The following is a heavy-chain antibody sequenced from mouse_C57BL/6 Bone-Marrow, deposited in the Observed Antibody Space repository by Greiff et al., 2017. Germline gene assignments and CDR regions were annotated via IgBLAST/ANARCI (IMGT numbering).Heavy chain of an antibody. CDR3: ALKDDYDGFAY. D-gene: IGHD2-4*01. Sequence: EVKLQESGPVLVKPGASVKMSCKASGYTFTDYYMNWVKQSHGKSLEWIGVINPYNGGTSYNQKFKGKATLTVDKSSSTAYMELNSLTSEDAAVYYCALKDDYDGFAYWGQGTLVTVSA. CDR1: GYTFTDYY. J-gene: IGHJ3*01. V-gene: IGHV1-19*01. CDR2: INPYNGGT.